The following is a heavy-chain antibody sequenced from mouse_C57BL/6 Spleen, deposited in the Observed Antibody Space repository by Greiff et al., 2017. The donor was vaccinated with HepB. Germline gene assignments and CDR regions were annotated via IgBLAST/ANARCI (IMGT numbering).Heavy chain of an antibody. D-gene: IGHD2-4*01. Sequence: VQLQQSGAELVKPGASVKLSCKASGYTFTEYTIHWVKQRSGQGLEWIGRFYPGSGSIKYNEKFKDKATLTADKSSSTAYMELSRLTSEDSAVYYCARHEESDYDEDWYVDVWGTGTTVTVSS. V-gene: IGHV1-62-2*01. J-gene: IGHJ1*03. CDR2: FYPGSGSI. CDR3: ARHEESDYDEDWYVDV. CDR1: GYTFTEYT.